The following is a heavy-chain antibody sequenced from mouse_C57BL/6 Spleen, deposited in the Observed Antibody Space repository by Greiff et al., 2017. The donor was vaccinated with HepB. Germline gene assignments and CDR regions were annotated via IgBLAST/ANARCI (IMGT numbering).Heavy chain of an antibody. Sequence: VQLQQSGPELVKPGASVKISCKASGYSFTDYNMNWVKQSNGKSLEWIGAINPNYGTTSYNQKFKGKATLTVDQASSTAYIQLNSLTSEDSAVYYCARPSTAQGAWFAYWGQGTLVTVSA. V-gene: IGHV1-39*01. CDR1: GYSFTDYN. J-gene: IGHJ3*01. D-gene: IGHD3-2*02. CDR3: ARPSTAQGAWFAY. CDR2: INPNYGTT.